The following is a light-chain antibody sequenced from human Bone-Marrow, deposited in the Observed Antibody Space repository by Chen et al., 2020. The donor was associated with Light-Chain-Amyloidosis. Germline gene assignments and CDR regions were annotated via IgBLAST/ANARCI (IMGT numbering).Light chain of an antibody. Sequence: SYVLTQPSSVSVAPGQTATIACGGNNIGSTSVHWYQQTPGQAPLLVVYEDSDRPSGIPERLSGYNSGNTATLTIRRVEAGDEADYYCQVGDRRSDRPVFGGVTKLTVL. V-gene: IGLV3-21*02. CDR1: NIGSTS. J-gene: IGLJ3*02. CDR3: QVGDRRSDRPV. CDR2: EDS.